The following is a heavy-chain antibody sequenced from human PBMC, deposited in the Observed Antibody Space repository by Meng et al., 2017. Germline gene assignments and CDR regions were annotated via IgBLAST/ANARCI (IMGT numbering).Heavy chain of an antibody. J-gene: IGHJ4*02. D-gene: IGHD5-18*01. CDR1: GFTFSSYA. CDR2: ISDSGGST. V-gene: IGHV3-23*01. Sequence: GESLKISCAASGFTFSSYAMSWVRQAPGKGLEWVSAISDSGGSTYYADSVKGRFTISRDNSKNTLYLQMNSLRAEGTAVYYCAKEDTAMVPAGYWGQGTLVTVSS. CDR3: AKEDTAMVPAGY.